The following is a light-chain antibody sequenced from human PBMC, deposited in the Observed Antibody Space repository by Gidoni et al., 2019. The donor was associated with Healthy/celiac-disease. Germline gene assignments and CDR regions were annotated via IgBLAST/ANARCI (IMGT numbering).Light chain of an antibody. Sequence: EIVLTQSPATLSLSPGESATLSCRASQSVSSYLAWYKQKPGQAPRLLIYDASNRAPGIPARFSGSGSGTDFTLTISSLEPEDFAVYYCQQRSNWPWTFGQGTKVEIK. CDR3: QQRSNWPWT. V-gene: IGKV3-11*01. CDR1: QSVSSY. J-gene: IGKJ1*01. CDR2: DAS.